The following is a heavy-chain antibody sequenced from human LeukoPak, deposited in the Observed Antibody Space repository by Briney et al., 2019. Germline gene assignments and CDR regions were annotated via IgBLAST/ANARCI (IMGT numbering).Heavy chain of an antibody. D-gene: IGHD6-13*01. CDR1: GFTFSSYA. V-gene: IGHV3-23*01. CDR3: AKPIAAARTPFDY. J-gene: IGHJ4*02. Sequence: PGGSLRLSCAASGFTFSSYAMSWVRQAPGKGLEWVSAISGGGGSTYYADSVKGRFTISRDNSKNTLYLQMNSLRAEDTAVYYCAKPIAAARTPFDYWGQGTLVTVSS. CDR2: ISGGGGST.